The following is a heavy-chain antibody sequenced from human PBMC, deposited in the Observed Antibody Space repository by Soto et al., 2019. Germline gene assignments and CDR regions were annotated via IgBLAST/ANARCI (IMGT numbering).Heavy chain of an antibody. J-gene: IGHJ5*01. CDR1: GDSISTVDYF. D-gene: IGHD2-15*01. CDR2: IYKSTTT. CDR3: ARGRYCLTGRCFPNWFDS. Sequence: SETLSLTCSVSGDSISTVDYFWAWIRQPPGQALEYIGYIYKSTTTYYNPPFESRVAISLDTSKSQFSLTVTSVTAADTAVYFCARGRYCLTGRCFPNWFDSWGQGTLVTV. V-gene: IGHV4-30-4*01.